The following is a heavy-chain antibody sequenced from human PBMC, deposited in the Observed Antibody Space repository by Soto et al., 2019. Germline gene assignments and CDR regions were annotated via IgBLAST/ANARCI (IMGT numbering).Heavy chain of an antibody. V-gene: IGHV3-30*18. CDR2: ISYDGSNK. Sequence: PGGSLRLSCAASGFTFSSYGMHWVRQAPGKGLEWVAVISYDGSNKYYADSVKGRFTISRDNSKNTLYLQMNSLRAEDTAVYYCAKYSSGWYNNDYWGQGTLVTVSS. J-gene: IGHJ4*02. CDR3: AKYSSGWYNNDY. D-gene: IGHD6-19*01. CDR1: GFTFSSYG.